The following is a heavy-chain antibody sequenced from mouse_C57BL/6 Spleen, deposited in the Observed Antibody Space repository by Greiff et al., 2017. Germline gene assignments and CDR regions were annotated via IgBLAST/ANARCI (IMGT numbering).Heavy chain of an antibody. J-gene: IGHJ4*01. D-gene: IGHD2-4*01. V-gene: IGHV1-7*01. CDR1: GYTFTSYW. CDR3: ARYYDERDYAMDY. Sequence: QVQLKQSGAELAKPGASVKLSCKASGYTFTSYWMHWVKQRPGQGLEWIGYINPSSGYTKYNQKFKDKATLTADKSSSTAYMQLSSLTYEDSAVYYCARYYDERDYAMDYWGQGTSVTVSS. CDR2: INPSSGYT.